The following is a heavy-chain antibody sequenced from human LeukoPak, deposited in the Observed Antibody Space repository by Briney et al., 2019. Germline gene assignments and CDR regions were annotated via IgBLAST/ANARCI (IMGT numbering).Heavy chain of an antibody. V-gene: IGHV1-69*13. J-gene: IGHJ3*02. CDR2: IIPIFGTA. Sequence: ASVKVSCKASGGTFSSYAISWVRQAPGQGLEWMGGIIPIFGTANYAQKFQGRVTITADESTSTAYMELSSLRSEDTAVYYCASANDILTGYYTIDAFDIWGQGTMVTVSS. CDR1: GGTFSSYA. D-gene: IGHD3-9*01. CDR3: ASANDILTGYYTIDAFDI.